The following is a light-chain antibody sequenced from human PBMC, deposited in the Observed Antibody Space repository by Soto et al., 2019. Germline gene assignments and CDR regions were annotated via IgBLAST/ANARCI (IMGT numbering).Light chain of an antibody. CDR3: QQYYGYWT. CDR2: EAS. CDR1: QSISGS. Sequence: DIQMTQSPSTLSASVGDRVTITCRASQSISGSLAWYQQKPGKAPKLLIYEASNLKSGVPSRFSGSGSGTNYTLTIRSPQHYDFACCYCQQYYGYWTFGQGTRVEIK. V-gene: IGKV1-5*03. J-gene: IGKJ1*01.